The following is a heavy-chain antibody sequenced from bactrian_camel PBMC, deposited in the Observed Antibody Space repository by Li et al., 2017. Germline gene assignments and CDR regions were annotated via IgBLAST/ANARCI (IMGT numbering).Heavy chain of an antibody. D-gene: IGHD5*01. CDR3: ARVGPTGWATPHEYSY. Sequence: VQLVESGGGLVQPGGSLRLSCAASGFTFRNCAMSWVRQAPGKGLEWVSAISGTSATYYSDSVEGRFTISRDNAKNTLYLQLNSLKTEDTAMYYCARVGPTGWATPHEYSYWGQGTQVTVS. V-gene: IGHV3S31*01. CDR1: GFTFRNCA. J-gene: IGHJ4*01. CDR2: ISGTSAT.